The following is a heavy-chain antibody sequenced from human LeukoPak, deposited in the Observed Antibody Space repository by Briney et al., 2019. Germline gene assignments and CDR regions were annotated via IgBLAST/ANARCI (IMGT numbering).Heavy chain of an antibody. D-gene: IGHD5-12*01. J-gene: IGHJ4*02. CDR3: ARDPVEMATSHFDY. CDR1: GFTFSSYW. V-gene: IGHV3-74*01. Sequence: GGSLRLSCAASGFTFSSYWMHWVRQAPGKGQVWVSRINSDGSSTSYADSVKGRFTISRDNAKNTLYLQMNSLRAEDTAVYYCARDPVEMATSHFDYWGQGTLVTVSS. CDR2: INSDGSST.